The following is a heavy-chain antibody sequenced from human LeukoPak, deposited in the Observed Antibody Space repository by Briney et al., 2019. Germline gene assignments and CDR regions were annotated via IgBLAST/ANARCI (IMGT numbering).Heavy chain of an antibody. Sequence: ASVKVSCKASGYTFTGYHMHWVRQAPGQGLEWMGWINPNSGGTNYAQKFQGRVTMTRDTSISTACMELSRLRSDDTAVYYCAREWAHSGYDSSTYFDYWGQGTLVTVSS. CDR2: INPNSGGT. D-gene: IGHD5-12*01. J-gene: IGHJ4*02. CDR3: AREWAHSGYDSSTYFDY. V-gene: IGHV1-2*02. CDR1: GYTFTGYH.